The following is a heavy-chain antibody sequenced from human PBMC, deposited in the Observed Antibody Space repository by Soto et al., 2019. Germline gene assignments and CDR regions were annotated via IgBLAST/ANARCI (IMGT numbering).Heavy chain of an antibody. D-gene: IGHD3-3*01. CDR2: IYYSGST. V-gene: IGHV4-59*01. CDR3: AREDFGVVTPRGAFDI. Sequence: SETLSLTCTVSGGSISSYYWSWIRQPPGKGLEWIGYIYYSGSTNYNPSLKSRVTISVDTSKNQFSLKLSSVTAADTAVYYCAREDFGVVTPRGAFDIWGQGTMVTVS. CDR1: GGSISSYY. J-gene: IGHJ3*02.